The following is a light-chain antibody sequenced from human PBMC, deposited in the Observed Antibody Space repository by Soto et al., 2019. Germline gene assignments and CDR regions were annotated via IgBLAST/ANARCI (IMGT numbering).Light chain of an antibody. V-gene: IGKV1-39*01. CDR3: QQSYSTPPYT. Sequence: DIQMTQSPSSLSASVGDRVTITCRASQSISSYLNWYQQKPGKAPKLLIYAASSLKSGVPSRFSGSRSGTDFTLTISSLQPEDFATYYCQQSYSTPPYTFGQGTKLEIK. J-gene: IGKJ2*01. CDR1: QSISSY. CDR2: AAS.